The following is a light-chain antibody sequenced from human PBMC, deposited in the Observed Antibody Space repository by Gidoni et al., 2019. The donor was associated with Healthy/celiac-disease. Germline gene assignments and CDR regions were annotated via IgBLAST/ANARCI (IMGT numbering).Light chain of an antibody. J-gene: IGKJ5*01. Sequence: DIVMTQSPDSLAVSLGERATINCKSSQSVLYSSNNKNYLAWYQQKPGQPPKLLIYWASTRESGVPDRFSGSGSGTDFTLTISSLQAEDVAVYYCQQYYSTPPITFXQXTRLEIK. V-gene: IGKV4-1*01. CDR3: QQYYSTPPIT. CDR1: QSVLYSSNNKNY. CDR2: WAS.